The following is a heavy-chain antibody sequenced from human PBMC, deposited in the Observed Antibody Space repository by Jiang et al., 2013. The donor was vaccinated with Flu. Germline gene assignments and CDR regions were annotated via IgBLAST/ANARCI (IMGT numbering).Heavy chain of an antibody. D-gene: IGHD3-22*01. CDR3: ARGRYYATTGYSRTDRAFDI. J-gene: IGHJ3*02. CDR2: IWHSGSA. Sequence: LLKPSETLSLMCAVSGYSISSGDYWGWIRQPPGKGLEWIGSIWHSGSAYYNPSLKSRVTILVDTSKNQFSLKLSSVTAADTAVYYCARGRYYATTGYSRTDRAFDIWGQGTMV. CDR1: GYSISSGDY. V-gene: IGHV4-38-2*01.